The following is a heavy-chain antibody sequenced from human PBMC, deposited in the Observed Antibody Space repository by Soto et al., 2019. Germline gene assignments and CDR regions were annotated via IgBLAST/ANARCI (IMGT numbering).Heavy chain of an antibody. CDR3: ATVGRKVDSSGYFDY. V-gene: IGHV1-24*01. CDR2: FDPEDGET. Sequence: ASVKVSCKVSGYTLTELSMHWVRQAPAKGLEWMGGFDPEDGETIYAQKFQGRVTMTEDTSTDTAYMELSSLRSEDTAVYYCATVGRKVDSSGYFDYWGQGTLVTVSS. CDR1: GYTLTELS. D-gene: IGHD3-22*01. J-gene: IGHJ4*02.